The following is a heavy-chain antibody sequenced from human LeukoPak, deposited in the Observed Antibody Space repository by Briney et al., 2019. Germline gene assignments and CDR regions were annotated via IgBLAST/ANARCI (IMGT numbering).Heavy chain of an antibody. CDR1: GGSISSDSYY. V-gene: IGHV4-39*01. CDR3: GRAPDY. J-gene: IGHJ4*02. CDR2: IYYSGST. Sequence: PSETLSLTCTVSGGSISSDSYYGGWIRQPPGKGLEWIGSIYYSGSTYYNPSLKSRVTISVDTSRKQLYLKMSSVTAADTAVYYCGRAPDYWGQGTLVTVSS.